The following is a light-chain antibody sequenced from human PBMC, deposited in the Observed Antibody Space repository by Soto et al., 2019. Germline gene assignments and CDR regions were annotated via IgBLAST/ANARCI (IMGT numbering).Light chain of an antibody. CDR1: QSDSYNY. Sequence: EIVLTQSPGTLSLSPGERATLSCRASQSDSYNYLAWYQQKPGQAPRLLIYAASSRATGIPDRFSGSGSGTDFTLTISRLEPEDFAMYYCQQYGSSPRTFGQGTKVEIK. CDR3: QQYGSSPRT. J-gene: IGKJ1*01. V-gene: IGKV3-20*01. CDR2: AAS.